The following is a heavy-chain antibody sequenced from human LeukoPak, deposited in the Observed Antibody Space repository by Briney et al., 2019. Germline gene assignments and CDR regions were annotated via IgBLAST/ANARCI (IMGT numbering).Heavy chain of an antibody. CDR2: ISGSGSTI. J-gene: IGHJ2*01. Sequence: PGGSLRLSCAASGFTFSDYYMSWIRQAPGKGLEWVSCISGSGSTIYYADSVKGRFTISRDNAKNSLYLQMNSPRAEDTAVYYCARMAAKKPGNRRYYDSSGYFFFDLWGPGTLVTVSS. V-gene: IGHV3-11*01. CDR3: ARMAAKKPGNRRYYDSSGYFFFDL. CDR1: GFTFSDYY. D-gene: IGHD3-22*01.